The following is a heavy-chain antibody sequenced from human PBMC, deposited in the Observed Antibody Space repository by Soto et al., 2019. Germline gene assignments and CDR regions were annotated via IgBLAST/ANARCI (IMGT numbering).Heavy chain of an antibody. Sequence: QVQLVESGGGVVQPGTSLRLSCVASGFGFNFFGIHWVRQAPGKGLEWVAGISGDATRIYYAEDLKGRVTISRVNSENTLYLEMNRLRPADTALYCCARDKGAGWFVMDVWGQGTTVIV. CDR3: ARDKGAGWFVMDV. J-gene: IGHJ6*02. D-gene: IGHD3-10*01. CDR1: GFGFNFFG. V-gene: IGHV3-30*03. CDR2: ISGDATRI.